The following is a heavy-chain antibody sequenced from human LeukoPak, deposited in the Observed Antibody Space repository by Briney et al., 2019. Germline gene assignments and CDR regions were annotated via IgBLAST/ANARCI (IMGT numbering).Heavy chain of an antibody. Sequence: PGGSLRLSCAASGFTFSSYSMNWVRQAPGKGLEWVSSISSSSSYIYYADSVKGRFTISRDNAKNSLYLQMTSLRAEDTAVYYCASRAGYCSSTSCYSGYWGQGTLVTVSS. CDR1: GFTFSSYS. D-gene: IGHD2-2*01. V-gene: IGHV3-21*01. CDR2: ISSSSSYI. CDR3: ASRAGYCSSTSCYSGY. J-gene: IGHJ4*02.